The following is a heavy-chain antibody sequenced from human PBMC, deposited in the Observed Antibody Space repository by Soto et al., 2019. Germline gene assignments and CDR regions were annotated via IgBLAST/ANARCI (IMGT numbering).Heavy chain of an antibody. J-gene: IGHJ4*02. Sequence: ASVKVSCKASGDTFTSYYMHWVRQAPGQGLEWMGIINPSGGSTSYAQKFQGRVTMTRDTSTSTVYMELSSLRSEDTAVYYCAREGGSYGSFDYWGQGALVTVSS. CDR1: GDTFTSYY. D-gene: IGHD1-26*01. CDR2: INPSGGST. V-gene: IGHV1-46*01. CDR3: AREGGSYGSFDY.